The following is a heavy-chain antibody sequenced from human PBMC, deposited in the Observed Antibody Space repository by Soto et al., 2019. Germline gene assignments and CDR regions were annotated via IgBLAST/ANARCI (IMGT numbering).Heavy chain of an antibody. CDR1: GASISSSYW. J-gene: IGHJ6*02. V-gene: IGHV4-4*02. CDR3: TRNDADDMDV. D-gene: IGHD1-1*01. Sequence: QVQLQESGPGLVKPSGTLSLTCAVSGASISSSYWWSWVRQPPGKGLEWIREIHHSTGANYNPSLRSVIIIAVDTSKIHLFLRVTSVTDADAFLYLCTRNDADDMDVWGQGTTVTVSS. CDR2: IHHSTGA.